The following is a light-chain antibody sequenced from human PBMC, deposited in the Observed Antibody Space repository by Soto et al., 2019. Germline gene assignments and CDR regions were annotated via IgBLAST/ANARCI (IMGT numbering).Light chain of an antibody. CDR1: SSDIGGYDC. Sequence: QSALTQPASVSGSPGQSITISCTGTSSDIGGYDCVSWYQQHPGKAPKLMIFEVSNRPSGVSNRFSGSKSGNTASLTISELQAEDEADYYCSSYTGSSVIFGGGTKLTVL. J-gene: IGLJ2*01. V-gene: IGLV2-14*01. CDR2: EVS. CDR3: SSYTGSSVI.